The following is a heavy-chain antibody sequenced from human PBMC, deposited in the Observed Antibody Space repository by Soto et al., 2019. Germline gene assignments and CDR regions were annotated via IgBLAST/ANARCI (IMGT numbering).Heavy chain of an antibody. Sequence: QVQLVQSGAAVQKPGASVKVSCKASGYTFNTYTLTWVRQAPGQGLEWMGCLSGYSGNAEYAQKFQDIGTMTRATSTCTAYLDLHSLRSDDTAVYFCARGYCTNVSCYAAEYSHRWSQGTQVTVSS. CDR1: GYTFNTYT. CDR2: LSGYSGNA. J-gene: IGHJ1*01. CDR3: ARGYCTNVSCYAAEYSHR. D-gene: IGHD2-2*03. V-gene: IGHV1-18*01.